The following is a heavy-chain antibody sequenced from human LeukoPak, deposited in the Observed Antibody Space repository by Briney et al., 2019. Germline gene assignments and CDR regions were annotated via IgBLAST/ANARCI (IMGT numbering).Heavy chain of an antibody. J-gene: IGHJ4*02. D-gene: IGHD3-22*01. CDR1: GGTFSSYA. Sequence: ASVKVSCKASGGTFSSYAISWVRQAPGQGLEWMGGIIPIFGTANYAQKFQGRVTITTDESTRTAYMELSSLRSEDTAVYYCARQNYDSSGYYLFDYWGQGTLVTVSS. V-gene: IGHV1-69*05. CDR2: IIPIFGTA. CDR3: ARQNYDSSGYYLFDY.